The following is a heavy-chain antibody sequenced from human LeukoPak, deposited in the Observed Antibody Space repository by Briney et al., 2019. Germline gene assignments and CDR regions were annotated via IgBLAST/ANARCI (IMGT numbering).Heavy chain of an antibody. CDR2: IWYDGSNK. CDR1: GFTFSSYA. D-gene: IGHD6-19*01. J-gene: IGHJ4*02. V-gene: IGHV3-33*01. CDR3: ARRYSSGWYYFDY. Sequence: GGSLRLSCAASGFTFSSYAMHWVRQAPGKGLEWVAVIWYDGSNKYYADSMKGRFTISRDNSKNTLYLQMNSLRAEDTAVYYCARRYSSGWYYFDYWGQGTLVTVSS.